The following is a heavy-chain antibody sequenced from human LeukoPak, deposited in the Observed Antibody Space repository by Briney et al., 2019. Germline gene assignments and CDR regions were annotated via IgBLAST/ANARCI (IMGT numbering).Heavy chain of an antibody. V-gene: IGHV3-64D*06. J-gene: IGHJ6*02. CDR2: ISSNGGST. D-gene: IGHD3-10*01. Sequence: GGPLRLSCSASGFTFSSYAMRWVRQAPGKGLEYVSAISSNGGSTYYADSVKGRFTISRDNSKNTLYLQMSSLRAEDTAVYYCVKATYYYGSGSYEIYYYGMDVWGQGTTVTVSS. CDR3: VKATYYYGSGSYEIYYYGMDV. CDR1: GFTFSSYA.